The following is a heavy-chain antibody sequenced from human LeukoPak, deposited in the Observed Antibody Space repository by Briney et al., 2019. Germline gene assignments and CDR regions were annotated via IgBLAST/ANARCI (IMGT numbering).Heavy chain of an antibody. CDR3: AKDINGVRDSSLHQFDY. CDR1: GFTFDDYA. V-gene: IGHV3-43D*03. CDR2: ISWDGGST. Sequence: GGSLRLSCAASGFTFDDYAMHWVRQAPGKGLEWVSLISWDGGSTYYADSVKGRFTISRDNSKNSLYLQMNSLRAEDTALYYCAKDINGVRDSSLHQFDYWGQGTLVTVSS. J-gene: IGHJ4*02. D-gene: IGHD3-22*01.